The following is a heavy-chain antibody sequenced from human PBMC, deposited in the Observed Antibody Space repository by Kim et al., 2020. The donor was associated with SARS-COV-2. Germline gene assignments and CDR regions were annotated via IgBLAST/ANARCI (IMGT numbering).Heavy chain of an antibody. CDR3: ARGRAFDI. Sequence: SGSTNYTPSLKSRVTISVDTSKNQFSLKLSSVTAADTAVYYCARGRAFDIWGQGTMVTVSS. V-gene: IGHV4-34*01. CDR2: SGST. J-gene: IGHJ3*02.